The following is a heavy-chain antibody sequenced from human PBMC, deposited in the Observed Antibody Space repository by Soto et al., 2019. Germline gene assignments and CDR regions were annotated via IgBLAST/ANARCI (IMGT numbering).Heavy chain of an antibody. CDR1: GFTLGSYS. CDR2: ISGSGGST. Sequence: PXGGLRLPCAASGFTLGSYSISWVRQAPGKGLEWVSAISGSGGSTYYAASVKGRFTISRDNSKNKLYLQMNSLRAEDTAVYYCANLGNYGDYYFDDWGQGTLVTVSS. V-gene: IGHV3-23*01. J-gene: IGHJ4*02. D-gene: IGHD4-17*01. CDR3: ANLGNYGDYYFDD.